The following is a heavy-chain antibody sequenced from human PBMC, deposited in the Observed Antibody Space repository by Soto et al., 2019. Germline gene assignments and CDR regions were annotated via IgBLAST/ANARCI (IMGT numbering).Heavy chain of an antibody. CDR2: ISSSSTMI. CDR1: GFTFSSYS. Sequence: EVQLVESGGGLVQPGGSLRLSCAASGFTFSSYSMNWVRQAPGKGLEWVSYISSSSTMIYYADSVKGRFTISRDNAKNSLCLEVNSLRDGGTAVYYCAGGGGVDYWGQGTLVTVSS. V-gene: IGHV3-48*02. CDR3: AGGGGVDY. D-gene: IGHD3-16*01. J-gene: IGHJ4*02.